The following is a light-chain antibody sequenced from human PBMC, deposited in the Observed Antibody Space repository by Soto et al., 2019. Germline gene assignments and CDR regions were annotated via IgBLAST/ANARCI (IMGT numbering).Light chain of an antibody. CDR1: QSVSSY. V-gene: IGKV3-11*01. Sequence: EIGLTQSPATLSLSPGERATLSCRASQSVSSYLAWYQQKPGEPPRLLIYDASNRATGIPASFSGSGSATDFTLPISSLQPPDFAAYYCQQRSNWPPWTFGHGTQVDIK. J-gene: IGKJ1*01. CDR3: QQRSNWPPWT. CDR2: DAS.